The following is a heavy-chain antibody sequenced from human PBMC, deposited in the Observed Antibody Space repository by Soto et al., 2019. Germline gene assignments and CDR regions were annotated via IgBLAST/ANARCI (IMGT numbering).Heavy chain of an antibody. CDR1: GFTFSSYA. J-gene: IGHJ4*02. Sequence: EVQLLESGGGLVQPGGSLRLSCAASGFTFSSYAMSWVRQAPGKGLEWVSAISGSGGSTYYADSVKGRFTISRDNSKNTLYLQMNSLRAEDTAVYYCAKDHDYDSSGYIGRGVYWGQGTLVTVSS. V-gene: IGHV3-23*01. CDR3: AKDHDYDSSGYIGRGVY. CDR2: ISGSGGST. D-gene: IGHD3-22*01.